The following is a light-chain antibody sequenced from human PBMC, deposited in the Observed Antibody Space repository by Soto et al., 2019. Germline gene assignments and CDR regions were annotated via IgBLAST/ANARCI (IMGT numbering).Light chain of an antibody. V-gene: IGKV1-5*01. CDR2: DAS. CDR1: QSISSW. CDR3: QQYGSYSPT. Sequence: DIQMTQSPSTLSASVGDRVTITCRASQSISSWLAWYQQKPGKAPKLLIYDASSLESGVPSRFSGSVSGTGFTLTISSLQPDDFATYYCQQYGSYSPTFGQGTKVDIK. J-gene: IGKJ1*01.